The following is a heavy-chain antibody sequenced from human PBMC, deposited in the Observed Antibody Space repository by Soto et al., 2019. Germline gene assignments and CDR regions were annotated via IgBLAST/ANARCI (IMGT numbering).Heavy chain of an antibody. J-gene: IGHJ3*02. D-gene: IGHD2-15*01. V-gene: IGHV4-59*01. CDR3: ARESMMVAAPAFDI. CDR1: GGSISSYY. Sequence: SETLSLTCTVSGGSISSYYWSWIRQPPGKGLEWIGYIYYSGSTNYNPSLKSRVNISVDTSKNQFSLKLSSVTAADTAVYYCARESMMVAAPAFDIWGQGTRVTVS. CDR2: IYYSGST.